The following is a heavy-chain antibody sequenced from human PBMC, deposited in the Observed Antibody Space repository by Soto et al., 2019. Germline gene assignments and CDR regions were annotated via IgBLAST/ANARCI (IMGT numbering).Heavy chain of an antibody. J-gene: IGHJ4*02. V-gene: IGHV2-70*01. CDR1: RFSLSTTGMC. CDR3: SRAVGGFTYGYPDY. CDR2: IDWADDK. D-gene: IGHD5-18*01. Sequence: SGPTLVNPTQTLTLTCTFSRFSLSTTGMCVSWIRQPPGKALEWLALIDWADDKYYSTSLKTRLTISKDTSKNQVVLTMTNVEPVDTATYFCSRAVGGFTYGYPDYWGQGTLVTVSS.